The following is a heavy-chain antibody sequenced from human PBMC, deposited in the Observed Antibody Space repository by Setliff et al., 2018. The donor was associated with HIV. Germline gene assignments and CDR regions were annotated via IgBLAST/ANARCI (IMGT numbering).Heavy chain of an antibody. CDR2: INSYNGNT. Sequence: GASVKVSCKASGYTFTTYGVNWVRQAPGQGLEWMGWINSYNGNTKFAQKFQGRVTMTTDTPTTTAFMELRSLKADDTGIYYCSRSGVPPYYYYGMDVWGQGTTVTVSS. J-gene: IGHJ6*02. CDR1: GYTFTTYG. CDR3: SRSGVPPYYYYGMDV. D-gene: IGHD3-10*01. V-gene: IGHV1-18*04.